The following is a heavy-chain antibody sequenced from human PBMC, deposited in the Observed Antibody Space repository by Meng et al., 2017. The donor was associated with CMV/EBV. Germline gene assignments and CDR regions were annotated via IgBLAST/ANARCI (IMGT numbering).Heavy chain of an antibody. CDR3: ASEDLAAAGLYGLDV. J-gene: IGHJ6*02. CDR2: IYYSGST. Sequence: SETLSLTCTVSGGSVSSGSYYWSWIRQPPGKGLEWIGYIYYSGSTNYNPSLKSRVTISVDTSKNQFSLKLSSVAAADTAVYYCASEDLAAAGLYGLDVWGQGTTVTVSS. V-gene: IGHV4-61*01. D-gene: IGHD6-13*01. CDR1: GGSVSSGSYY.